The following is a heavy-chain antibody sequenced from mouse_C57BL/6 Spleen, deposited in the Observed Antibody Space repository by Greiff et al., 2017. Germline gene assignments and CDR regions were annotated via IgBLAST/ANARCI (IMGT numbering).Heavy chain of an antibody. Sequence: VQLQQSGAELAKPGASVKLSCKASGYTFTSYWMHWVKQRPGQGLEWIGYINPSSGYTKYKQKFKDKATLTADKSSSTAYMQLSSLTYEDSAVYYCARSDSIYVGSYYYAMDYWGQGTSVTVSS. V-gene: IGHV1-7*01. CDR3: ARSDSIYVGSYYYAMDY. D-gene: IGHD2-5*01. CDR2: INPSSGYT. CDR1: GYTFTSYW. J-gene: IGHJ4*01.